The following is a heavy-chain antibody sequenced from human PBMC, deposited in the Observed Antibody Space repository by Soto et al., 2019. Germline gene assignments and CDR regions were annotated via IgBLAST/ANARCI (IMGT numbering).Heavy chain of an antibody. J-gene: IGHJ6*02. Sequence: QVQVQQCGAGLLKPSETLSLTCAVYGGSFSAYYWSWIRKPPGKGLDLIGEIDHISGSTNYNTSLKSTATNSFDTSKKQLPQKPSSVSSAATAVYYCARACDRWGGIDVCGQGTTVTVAS. CDR2: IDHISGST. D-gene: IGHD1-26*01. CDR3: ARACDRWGGIDV. CDR1: GGSFSAYY. V-gene: IGHV4-34*01.